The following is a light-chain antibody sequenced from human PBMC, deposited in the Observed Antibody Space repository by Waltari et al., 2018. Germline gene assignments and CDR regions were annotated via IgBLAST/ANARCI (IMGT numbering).Light chain of an antibody. J-gene: IGLJ2*01. CDR1: TTDVGNYNL. CDR2: EVI. CDR3: CSYAGSTTL. V-gene: IGLV2-23*02. Sequence: QSALTQPASVSGSPGQSITLSCTATTTDVGNYNLVSWYQPHPGKTPTLIIYEVINRPSGISNRFSGSKSGKTASLTISGLQAEDEADYYCCSYAGSTTLFGGGTKLTVL.